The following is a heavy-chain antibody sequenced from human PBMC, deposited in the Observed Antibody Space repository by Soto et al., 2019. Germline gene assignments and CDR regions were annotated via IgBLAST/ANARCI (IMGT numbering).Heavy chain of an antibody. V-gene: IGHV4-59*08. D-gene: IGHD4-17*01. CDR1: GGSIGSFY. J-gene: IGHJ4*02. Sequence: PSETLSLTCKVSGGSIGSFYWSWIRQSPGEGLEWIGYIYNRGTTNSNPSLRSRLAISVDTSKNHFSLSLSSVTAADTAVYYCARHDYGGFGLWGQGTLVTVSS. CDR2: IYNRGTT. CDR3: ARHDYGGFGL.